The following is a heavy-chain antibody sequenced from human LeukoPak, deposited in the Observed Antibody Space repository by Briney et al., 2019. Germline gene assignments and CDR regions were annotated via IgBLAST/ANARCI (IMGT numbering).Heavy chain of an antibody. V-gene: IGHV3-9*01. J-gene: IGHJ4*02. CDR3: ATPSIQWLVGSALDY. CDR2: ISWNSGSI. CDR1: GFTFDDYA. D-gene: IGHD6-19*01. Sequence: QSGGSLRLSCAASGFTFDDYAMHWVRQAPGKGLEWVSGISWNSGSIGYADSVKGRFTISRDNAKNSLYLQMNSLRAEDTAVYYCATPSIQWLVGSALDYWGQGTLVTVSS.